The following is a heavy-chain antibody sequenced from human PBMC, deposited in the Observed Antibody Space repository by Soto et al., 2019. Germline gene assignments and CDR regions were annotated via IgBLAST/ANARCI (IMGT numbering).Heavy chain of an antibody. CDR2: IYYSGST. CDR3: ARGWELLDYYYGLDV. Sequence: SETLSLTCTVSGGSISSSSYYWGWIRQPPGKGLEWIGSIYYSGSTYYNPSLKSRVTISVDTSKNQFSLKLSSVTAADTAVYYCARGWELLDYYYGLDVWGQGTTVTVSS. J-gene: IGHJ6*02. D-gene: IGHD1-26*01. CDR1: GGSISSSSYY. V-gene: IGHV4-39*01.